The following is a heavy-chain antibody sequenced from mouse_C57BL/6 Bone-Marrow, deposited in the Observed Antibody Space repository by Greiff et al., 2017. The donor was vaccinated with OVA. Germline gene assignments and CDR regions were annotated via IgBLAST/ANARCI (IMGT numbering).Heavy chain of an antibody. D-gene: IGHD4-1*01. CDR3: ARWDWEEGYIGV. Sequence: EVKLVESEGGLVQPGSSMKLSCTASGFTFSDYYMAWVRQVPEKGLEWVANINYDGSSTYYLDSLKSRFIISRDNAKIILYLQMSSLKSEDTATYYGARWDWEEGYIGVWGTGTTVTVSS. CDR2: INYDGSST. V-gene: IGHV5-16*01. CDR1: GFTFSDYY. J-gene: IGHJ1*03.